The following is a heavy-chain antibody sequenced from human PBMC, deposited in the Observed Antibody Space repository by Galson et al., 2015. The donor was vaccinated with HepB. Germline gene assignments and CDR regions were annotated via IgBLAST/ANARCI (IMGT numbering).Heavy chain of an antibody. CDR3: AKAKDVDTDLNYFDP. J-gene: IGHJ5*02. CDR2: ISDRGGSK. D-gene: IGHD1-7*01. CDR1: GFTFNTYA. Sequence: SLRLSCAASGFTFNTYAMNWVRQAPGKGLEWVSTISDRGGSKYYAASVKGRFTISSDNSKDTLYLQMNSLRAEDTAVYFWAKAKDVDTDLNYFDPWGQGTVVTVSS. V-gene: IGHV3-23*01.